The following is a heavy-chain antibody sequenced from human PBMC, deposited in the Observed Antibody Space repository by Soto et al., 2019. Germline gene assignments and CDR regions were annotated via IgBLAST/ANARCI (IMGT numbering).Heavy chain of an antibody. V-gene: IGHV1-69*01. Sequence: QVQLVESGGGVVQPGRSLRLSCAASGFTFSSYAMHWVRQAPGQGLEWMGGIIPIFGTANYAQKFQGRVTITADESTSTAYMELSSLRSEDTAVYYCARGGSYCSGGSCYSGLGYWGQGTLVTVSS. CDR3: ARGGSYCSGGSCYSGLGY. CDR1: GFTFSSYA. CDR2: IIPIFGTA. J-gene: IGHJ4*02. D-gene: IGHD2-15*01.